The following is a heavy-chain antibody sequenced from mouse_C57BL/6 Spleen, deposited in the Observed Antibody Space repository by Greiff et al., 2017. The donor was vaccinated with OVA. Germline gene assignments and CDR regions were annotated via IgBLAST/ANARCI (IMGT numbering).Heavy chain of an antibody. CDR1: GFTFSDYG. V-gene: IGHV5-17*01. J-gene: IGHJ4*01. Sequence: EVMLVESGGGLVKPGGSLKLSCAASGFTFSDYGMHWVRQAPEKGLEWVAHISSGSSTIYYADTVKGRFTISRDNAKNTLFLQMTSLRSEDTAMYYCARWGSTMVTTDYAMDYWGQGTSVTVSS. CDR3: ARWGSTMVTTDYAMDY. D-gene: IGHD2-2*01. CDR2: ISSGSSTI.